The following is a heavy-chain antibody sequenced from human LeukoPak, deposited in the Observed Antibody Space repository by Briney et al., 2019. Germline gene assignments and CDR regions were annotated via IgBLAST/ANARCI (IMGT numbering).Heavy chain of an antibody. Sequence: GGSLRLSCAASGFTFSSYWMGWVRQAPGKGLEWVANIKQDGSEKYYVDSVNGRFAISRDNAKDSLYLQMNSLRAEDTAVYYCARESPVDYWGQGTLVTVSS. J-gene: IGHJ4*02. CDR2: IKQDGSEK. CDR3: ARESPVDY. V-gene: IGHV3-7*03. CDR1: GFTFSSYW.